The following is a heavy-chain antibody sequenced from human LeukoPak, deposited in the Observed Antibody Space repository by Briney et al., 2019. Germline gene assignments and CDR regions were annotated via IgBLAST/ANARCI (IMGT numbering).Heavy chain of an antibody. J-gene: IGHJ4*02. V-gene: IGHV1-18*01. D-gene: IGHD6-13*01. Sequence: ASVKVSCKASGYTFTSYGISWVRQAPGQGLEWMGWISAYNGNTNYAQKLQGRVTMTTDTSTSTAYMELRSLRSDDTAVYYCAKGTVAAAGTGNFDYWGQGTLVTVSS. CDR2: ISAYNGNT. CDR3: AKGTVAAAGTGNFDY. CDR1: GYTFTSYG.